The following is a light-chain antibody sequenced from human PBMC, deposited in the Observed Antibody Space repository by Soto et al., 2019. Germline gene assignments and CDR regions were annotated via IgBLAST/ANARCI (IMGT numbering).Light chain of an antibody. CDR1: STDVVVYNY. CDR2: EVS. CDR3: SSYTSSSPYV. V-gene: IGLV2-14*01. J-gene: IGLJ1*01. Sequence: QFVLTQPASVSGSPGQSITISCTGTSTDVVVYNYVSWYQQQPGQAPKLIISEVSNRPSGISNRFSGSKSGNTASLTISGLQAEDEADYFCSSYTSSSPYVFGSGTKVTVL.